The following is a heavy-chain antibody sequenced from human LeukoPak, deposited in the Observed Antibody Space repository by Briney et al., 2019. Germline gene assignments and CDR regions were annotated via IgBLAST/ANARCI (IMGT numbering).Heavy chain of an antibody. CDR2: VFGRGGSP. J-gene: IGHJ4*02. D-gene: IGHD5-18*01. V-gene: IGHV3-23*01. CDR3: GKTTVGYSSGQKPAWPVDY. CDR1: GFTFGSHA. Sequence: GGSLRLSCEASGFTFGSHAMYWVRQAPGKGLEWVAGVFGRGGSPHYADSVKGRFTISRDNSRNTVYLQINSLRAEDTAVYYCGKTTVGYSSGQKPAWPVDYWGQGTLVTVSS.